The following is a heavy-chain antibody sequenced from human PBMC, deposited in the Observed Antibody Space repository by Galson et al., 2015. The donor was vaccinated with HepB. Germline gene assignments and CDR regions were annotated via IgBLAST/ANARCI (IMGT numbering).Heavy chain of an antibody. J-gene: IGHJ6*02. D-gene: IGHD3-22*01. V-gene: IGHV3-64D*06. Sequence: SLRLSCAASGFTFSSYAMHWVRQAPGKGLEYVSAISSNGGSTYYADSVKGRFTISRDNSKNTLYLQMSSLRAEDTAVYYCVKVGYYYDSSGYFDYYYGMDVWGQGTTVTVSS. CDR2: ISSNGGST. CDR3: VKVGYYYDSSGYFDYYYGMDV. CDR1: GFTFSSYA.